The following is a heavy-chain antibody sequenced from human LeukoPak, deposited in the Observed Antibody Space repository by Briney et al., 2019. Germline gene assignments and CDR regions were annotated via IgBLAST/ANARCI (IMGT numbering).Heavy chain of an antibody. CDR3: AELGITMIGGV. CDR1: GFTFSNYA. V-gene: IGHV3-23*01. CDR2: ISGSGGST. J-gene: IGHJ6*04. D-gene: IGHD3-10*02. Sequence: GGSLRLSCAAPGFTFSNYAMSWVRQAPGKGLEWVSAISGSGGSTYYADFVKGRFTISRDNPKNTLYLQMNSLRAEDTAVYYCAELGITMIGGVWGKGTTVTISS.